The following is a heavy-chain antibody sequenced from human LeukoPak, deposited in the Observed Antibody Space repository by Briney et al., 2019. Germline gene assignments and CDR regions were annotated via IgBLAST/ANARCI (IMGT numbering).Heavy chain of an antibody. CDR1: GGTFSSYA. CDR3: AREVVPAAIPFGEDAFDI. Sequence: GSSVKVSCKASGGTFSSYAISWVRQAPGQGLEWMGGIIPIFGTANYAQKFQGRVTITTDESTSTAYMELSSLRSEDTAVYYCAREVVPAAIPFGEDAFDIWGQGTMVTVSS. V-gene: IGHV1-69*05. D-gene: IGHD2-2*01. J-gene: IGHJ3*02. CDR2: IIPIFGTA.